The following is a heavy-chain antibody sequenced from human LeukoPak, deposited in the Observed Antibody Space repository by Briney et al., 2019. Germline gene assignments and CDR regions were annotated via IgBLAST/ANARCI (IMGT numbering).Heavy chain of an antibody. CDR3: ARGSWVRWFDP. V-gene: IGHV4-34*01. Sequence: PSETLSLTCAVYGGSFSDYYWSWIRQPPGKGLEWIGEINHSGSTNYNPSLKSRVTISVDTSKNQFSLKLSSVTAADTAVYYCARGSWVRWFDPWGQGTLVTVSS. J-gene: IGHJ5*02. CDR1: GGSFSDYY. CDR2: INHSGST. D-gene: IGHD1-1*01.